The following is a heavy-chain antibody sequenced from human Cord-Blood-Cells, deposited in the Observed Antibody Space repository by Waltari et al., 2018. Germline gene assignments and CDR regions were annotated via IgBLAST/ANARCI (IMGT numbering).Heavy chain of an antibody. CDR1: GFTFSSYA. J-gene: IGHJ6*02. D-gene: IGHD3-9*01. V-gene: IGHV3-23*01. CDR2: ISGSGGST. CDR3: AKDGPFLTGYPYYYYGMDV. Sequence: EVQLLESGGGLVQPGGSLRLSCAASGFTFSSYAMSWVRQAPGQGLEWVSAISGSGGSTYYADSVKGRFTISRDNSKNTLYLQMNSLRAEDTAVYYCAKDGPFLTGYPYYYYGMDVWGQGTTVTVSS.